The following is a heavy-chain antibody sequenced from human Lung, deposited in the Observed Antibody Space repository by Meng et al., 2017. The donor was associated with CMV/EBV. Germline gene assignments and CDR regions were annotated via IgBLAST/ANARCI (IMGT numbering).Heavy chain of an antibody. CDR1: GGSISGYY. CDR3: ARATGGNGLVAYYYYGLDV. Sequence: SXTXSLXCAVSGGSISGYYWSWIRQPPGKGLEWIGYIYYTGSTNYNPSLKSRVIISLDTSKNQFSLKLRSVTAADTAVYYCARATGGNGLVAYYYYGLDVWGQGTTVTVSS. V-gene: IGHV4-59*01. J-gene: IGHJ6*02. CDR2: IYYTGST. D-gene: IGHD5-12*01.